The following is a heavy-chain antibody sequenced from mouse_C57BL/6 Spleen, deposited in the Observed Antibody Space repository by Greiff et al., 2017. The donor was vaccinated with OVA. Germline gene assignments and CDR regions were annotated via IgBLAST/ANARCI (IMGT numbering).Heavy chain of an antibody. J-gene: IGHJ4*01. V-gene: IGHV1-62-2*01. CDR1: GYTFTEYT. CDR3: ARHEGEGSRDYAMDY. CDR2: FYPGSGSI. Sequence: QVQLQQSGAELVKPGASVKLSCKASGYTFTEYTIHWVKQRSGQGLEWIGWFYPGSGSIKYNEKLTDKATLTADKSSSTVYMELSRLTSDDSAVYFCARHEGEGSRDYAMDYWGQGTSVTVAS.